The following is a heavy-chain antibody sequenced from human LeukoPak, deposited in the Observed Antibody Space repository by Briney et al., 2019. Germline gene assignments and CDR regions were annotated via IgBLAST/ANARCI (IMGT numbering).Heavy chain of an antibody. CDR2: ISNSGDST. CDR3: AKDPIFSGSYGVFDS. V-gene: IGHV3-23*01. Sequence: PGGSLRLSCAASGFTFSSYAMSWARQAPGKGLEWVSAISNSGDSTYYADSVKGRFTISRDNSKNTLYLQMNSLRAEDTAVYYCAKDPIFSGSYGVFDSWGQGTLVTVSS. CDR1: GFTFSSYA. D-gene: IGHD1-26*01. J-gene: IGHJ4*02.